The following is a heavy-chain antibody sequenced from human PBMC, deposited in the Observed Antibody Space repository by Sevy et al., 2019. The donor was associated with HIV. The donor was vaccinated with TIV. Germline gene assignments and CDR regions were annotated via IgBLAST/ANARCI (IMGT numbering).Heavy chain of an antibody. J-gene: IGHJ4*02. CDR1: GFTFSKYS. CDR3: AREGCTKPHDY. V-gene: IGHV3-23*01. Sequence: GGSLRLSCAASGFTFSKYSMSWIRQTPGKGLEWVSTFSFGCGKINYADSVKGRITISRVDSRNTFYLQMNSLRAEDTAIYYCAREGCTKPHDYWGQGTVVTVSS. D-gene: IGHD2-8*01. CDR2: FSFGCGKI.